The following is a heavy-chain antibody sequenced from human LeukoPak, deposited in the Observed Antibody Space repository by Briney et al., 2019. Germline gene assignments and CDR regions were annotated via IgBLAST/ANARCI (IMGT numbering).Heavy chain of an antibody. CDR3: AREDCSSTSCYKRRYNWFDP. CDR2: IIPIFGTA. D-gene: IGHD2-2*02. CDR1: GGTFSSYA. V-gene: IGHV1-69*13. J-gene: IGHJ5*02. Sequence: GASVKVSCKASGGTFSSYAISWVRQAPGQGLEWMGGIIPIFGTANYAQKFQGRVTITADESTSTAYMELSSLRSEDTAVYYCAREDCSSTSCYKRRYNWFDPWGQGTLVTVSS.